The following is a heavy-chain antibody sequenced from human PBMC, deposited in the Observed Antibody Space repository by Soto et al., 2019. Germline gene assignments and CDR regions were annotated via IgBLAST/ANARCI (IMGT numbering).Heavy chain of an antibody. V-gene: IGHV4-59*01. CDR1: GGSISGDH. Sequence: SETLSLTCSVSGGSISGDHWSWVRQPPGKGLEWIGYMYNSGSTNNNPSLKSRVTISLDTSKNQVSLKLSSVTAADTAVYYCASGEQLDRFDYWGQGTQVTVSS. J-gene: IGHJ4*02. CDR2: MYNSGST. CDR3: ASGEQLDRFDY. D-gene: IGHD5-18*01.